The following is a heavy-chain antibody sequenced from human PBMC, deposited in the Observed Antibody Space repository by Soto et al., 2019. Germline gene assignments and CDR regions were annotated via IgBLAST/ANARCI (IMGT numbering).Heavy chain of an antibody. CDR2: ISNDGSST. D-gene: IGHD6-6*01. CDR3: AKDYQPPYSSSMVDY. Sequence: GGSLRLSCRTSGFTFSSYGMHWVRQAPGKGPEWVAFISNDGSSTSYADSVKGRFTISRDNSKNTLYLQMNSLRAEDTAVYYCAKDYQPPYSSSMVDYWGQGTLVTVSS. J-gene: IGHJ4*02. V-gene: IGHV3-30*19. CDR1: GFTFSSYG.